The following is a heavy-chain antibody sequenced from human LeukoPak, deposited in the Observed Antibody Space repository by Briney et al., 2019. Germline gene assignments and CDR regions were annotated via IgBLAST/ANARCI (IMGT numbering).Heavy chain of an antibody. Sequence: GESLKISCKGSGYSFISYWNGWVRQMPGKGLEWMGIIYPGDSDTRYSPSFQGQVTISADKSISTAYLQWSSLQAPDTAMYYCARHPRTVTTIWRLDYYYYMDVWGKGTTVTISS. CDR2: IYPGDSDT. CDR1: GYSFISYW. V-gene: IGHV5-51*01. CDR3: ARHPRTVTTIWRLDYYYYMDV. D-gene: IGHD4-17*01. J-gene: IGHJ6*03.